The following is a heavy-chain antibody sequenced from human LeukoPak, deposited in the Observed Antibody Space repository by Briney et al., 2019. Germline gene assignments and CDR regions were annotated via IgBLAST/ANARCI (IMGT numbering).Heavy chain of an antibody. CDR2: INTDGSVT. J-gene: IGHJ4*02. V-gene: IGHV3-74*01. D-gene: IGHD4-23*01. CDR3: TRSLGGSGDY. CDR1: GFTFSDYW. Sequence: GGSLRLSCAVSGFTFSDYWMHWVRQASGKGLVWISRINTDGSVTDYADSVKGRFTISRDNAKNTLYLQMNSLITEDTALYYCTRSLGGSGDYWGQGTLVTVSS.